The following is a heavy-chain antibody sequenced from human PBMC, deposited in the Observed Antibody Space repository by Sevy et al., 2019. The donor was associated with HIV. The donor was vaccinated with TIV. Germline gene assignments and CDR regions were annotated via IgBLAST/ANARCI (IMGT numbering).Heavy chain of an antibody. CDR3: SRGPQSCNSVSCYSAVS. CDR2: IYISGST. CDR1: GGSISDYY. D-gene: IGHD2-15*01. J-gene: IGHJ4*02. Sequence: SETLSLTCTVSGGSISDYYWTWIRQPAGKGLEWLGRIYISGSTEYNPSLKSRVSMSLDTSKNTFSLKLTSMTAAATAVYYCSRGPQSCNSVSCYSAVSWGQGILVTVSS. V-gene: IGHV4-4*07.